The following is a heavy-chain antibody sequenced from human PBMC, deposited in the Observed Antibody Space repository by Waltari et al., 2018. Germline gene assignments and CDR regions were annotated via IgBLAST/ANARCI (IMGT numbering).Heavy chain of an antibody. CDR2: ISSSGSTI. CDR1: GFTFSSYE. CDR3: ARDSTTTSGIFGMGGMDV. J-gene: IGHJ6*02. Sequence: EVQLVESGGGLVQPGGSLRLSCAASGFTFSSYEMNWVSQAPGKGLEWVSYISSSGSTIYYADSVKGRFTISRDNAKNSLYLQMNSLRAEDTAVYYCARDSTTTSGIFGMGGMDVWGQGTTVTVSS. V-gene: IGHV3-48*03. D-gene: IGHD3-3*01.